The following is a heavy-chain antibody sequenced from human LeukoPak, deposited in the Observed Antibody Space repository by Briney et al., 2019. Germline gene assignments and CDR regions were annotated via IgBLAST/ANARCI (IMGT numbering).Heavy chain of an antibody. CDR3: ARDDYDILTGDFYYYGMDI. CDR2: INAGNGNT. D-gene: IGHD3-9*01. Sequence: ASVTVSCKASGYTFTSYAMHWVRQAPGQRLEWMGWINAGNGNTKYSQKFQGRVTITRDTSASTAYMELSSLRSEDTAVYYCARDDYDILTGDFYYYGMDIWGQGTTVTVSS. CDR1: GYTFTSYA. J-gene: IGHJ6*02. V-gene: IGHV1-3*01.